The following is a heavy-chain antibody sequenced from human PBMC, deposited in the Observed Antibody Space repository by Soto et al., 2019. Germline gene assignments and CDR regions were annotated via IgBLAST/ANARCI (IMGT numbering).Heavy chain of an antibody. CDR3: VRENYYYGMDV. V-gene: IGHV3-66*01. J-gene: IGHJ6*02. CDR1: GFTVSTDW. CDR2: IRSGGNT. Sequence: EVQLVESGGGLVQPGGSLRLSCAASGFTVSTDWMYWVRQAPGKGLEWVSVIRSGGNTYYADSVEGRFTISRDNSKNTVYLQMNSLRAEDTALYYCVRENYYYGMDVWGQGTTVTVSS.